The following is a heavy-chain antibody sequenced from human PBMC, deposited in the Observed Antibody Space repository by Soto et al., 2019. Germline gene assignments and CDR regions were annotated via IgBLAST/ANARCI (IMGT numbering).Heavy chain of an antibody. CDR3: ARDRIAAAGNYFDY. J-gene: IGHJ4*02. Sequence: QVQLQESGPGLVKPSETLSLTCTVSGGSVSSGAYYWSWIRQPPGKGLEWIGYIYYRGSTNYNPSLKTRVTISVDTSKNQFSLKLRSVTAADTAFYYCARDRIAAAGNYFDYWGQGTLLTVSS. D-gene: IGHD6-13*01. V-gene: IGHV4-61*08. CDR1: GGSVSSGAYY. CDR2: IYYRGST.